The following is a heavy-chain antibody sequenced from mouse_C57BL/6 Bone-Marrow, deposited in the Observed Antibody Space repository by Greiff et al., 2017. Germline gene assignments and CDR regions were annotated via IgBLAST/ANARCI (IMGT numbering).Heavy chain of an antibody. J-gene: IGHJ2*01. CDR2: INPGSGGT. D-gene: IGHD2-3*01. Sequence: VQLQQSGAELVRPGTSVKVSCKASGYAFTNYLIEWVKQRPGQGLEWIGVINPGSGGTNYNEKFKGKATLTADKSSSTAYMQLSSLTSEDSAVYFCARSRGYDGDYWGQGTTLTVSS. CDR3: ARSRGYDGDY. V-gene: IGHV1-54*01. CDR1: GYAFTNYL.